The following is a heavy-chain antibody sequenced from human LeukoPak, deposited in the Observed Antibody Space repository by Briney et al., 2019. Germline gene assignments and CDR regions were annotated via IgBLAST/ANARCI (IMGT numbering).Heavy chain of an antibody. V-gene: IGHV2-5*01. CDR2: IYWNDDK. CDR1: GFSLSTSGVG. J-gene: IGHJ4*02. D-gene: IGHD3-10*01. Sequence: SGPTLVKPTQTLTLTYTFSGFSLSTSGVGVGWIRQPPGKALEWLALIYWNDDKRYSPSLKSRLTITKDTSKNQVVLTMTNMDPVDTATYYCAHSDSLWFGEPNFDYWGQGTLVTVSS. CDR3: AHSDSLWFGEPNFDY.